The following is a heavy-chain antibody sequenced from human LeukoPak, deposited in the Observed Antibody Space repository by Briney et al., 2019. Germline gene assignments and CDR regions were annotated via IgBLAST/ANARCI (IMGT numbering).Heavy chain of an antibody. CDR3: ARGPEGYYDFWSGYYNPYYYYYYMDV. CDR1: GGTFSSYA. CDR2: IIPIFGTA. D-gene: IGHD3-3*01. J-gene: IGHJ6*03. V-gene: IGHV1-69*06. Sequence: GASVKVSCKASGGTFSSYAISWVRQAPGQGLEWMGGIIPIFGTANYAQKFQGRVTITADKSTSTAYMELSSLRSEDTAVYYCARGPEGYYDFWSGYYNPYYYYYYMDVWGKGTTVTVSS.